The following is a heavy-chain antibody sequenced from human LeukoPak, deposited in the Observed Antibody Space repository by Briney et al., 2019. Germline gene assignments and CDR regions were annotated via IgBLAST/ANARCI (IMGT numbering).Heavy chain of an antibody. CDR1: GFTFSSYD. D-gene: IGHD1-26*01. Sequence: QTGGSLRLSCAASGFTFSSYDMHWVRQATGKGLEWVSAIGTAGDTYYPGSVKGRFTISRDNAKNSLYLQMNSLRAEDTAVYYCARDREPDGMDVWGQGTTVTVSS. CDR2: IGTAGDT. J-gene: IGHJ6*02. V-gene: IGHV3-13*01. CDR3: ARDREPDGMDV.